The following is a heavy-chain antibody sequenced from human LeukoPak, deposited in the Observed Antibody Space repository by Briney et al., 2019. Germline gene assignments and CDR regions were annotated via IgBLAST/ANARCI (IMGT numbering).Heavy chain of an antibody. J-gene: IGHJ4*02. CDR2: IIPIFGTA. CDR1: GGTFSTYA. V-gene: IGHV1-69*13. D-gene: IGHD6-13*01. CDR3: ARDIGAAGVNRGPFDY. Sequence: GPSVKVSRKASGGTFSTYAISRVRQAPGHGLEWMGGIIPIFGTANYAQKFQSRVTISADESTSTAYMEMRSLRSEDTAVYYCARDIGAAGVNRGPFDYWGQGTLVTVSS.